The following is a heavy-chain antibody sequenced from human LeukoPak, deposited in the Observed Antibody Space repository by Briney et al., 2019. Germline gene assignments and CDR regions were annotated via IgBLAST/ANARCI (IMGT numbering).Heavy chain of an antibody. D-gene: IGHD5-18*01. J-gene: IGHJ4*02. CDR3: AKDPYTAMVLLIDY. CDR1: GFTFSSYA. V-gene: IGHV3-23*01. Sequence: PGGSLGLSCAASGFTFSSYAMSWVRQAPGKGLEWVSAISGSGGSTYYADSVKGRFTISRDNSKNTLYLQMNSLRAEDTAVYYCAKDPYTAMVLLIDYWGQGTLVTVSS. CDR2: ISGSGGST.